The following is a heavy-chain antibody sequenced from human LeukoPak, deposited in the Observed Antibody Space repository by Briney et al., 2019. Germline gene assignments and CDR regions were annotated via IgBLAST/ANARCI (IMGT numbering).Heavy chain of an antibody. CDR1: GYSFTSYW. CDR3: APNYRVSGYYYGMDV. D-gene: IGHD4-11*01. Sequence: GESLKISCKGSGYSFTSYWIGWVRQMPGKGLEWMGIIHPGDSDTRYSPSFQGQVTISADKSISTAYLQWSSLKASDTAMYYCAPNYRVSGYYYGMDVWGQGTTVTVSS. CDR2: IHPGDSDT. J-gene: IGHJ6*02. V-gene: IGHV5-51*01.